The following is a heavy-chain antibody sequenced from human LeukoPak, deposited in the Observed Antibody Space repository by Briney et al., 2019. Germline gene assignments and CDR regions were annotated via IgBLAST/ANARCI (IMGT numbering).Heavy chain of an antibody. Sequence: GGSLRLSCAVSGFTFSNYWMNWVRQAPGKGLEWVSSISTSSSYIYYADSVKGRFTISRDNAKNSLYLQMNSLRAEDTAVYYCARDPDGTARNYFDYWGQGTLVTVSS. CDR2: ISTSSSYI. CDR1: GFTFSNYW. J-gene: IGHJ4*02. V-gene: IGHV3-21*01. CDR3: ARDPDGTARNYFDY. D-gene: IGHD1/OR15-1a*01.